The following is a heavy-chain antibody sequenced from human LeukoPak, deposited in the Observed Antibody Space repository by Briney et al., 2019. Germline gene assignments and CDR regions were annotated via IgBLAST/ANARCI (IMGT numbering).Heavy chain of an antibody. CDR2: IYTSGST. V-gene: IGHV4-61*02. CDR3: ARGPYYDFWSGYPYFDY. J-gene: IGHJ4*02. D-gene: IGHD3-3*01. CDR1: GGSISSGSYY. Sequence: SETLSLTCTVSGGSISSGSYYWCWVRQPAGKGLELIGRIYTSGSTNYNPSLKSRVTISVDTSKNQFSLKLSSVTAADTAVYYCARGPYYDFWSGYPYFDYWGQGTLVTVSS.